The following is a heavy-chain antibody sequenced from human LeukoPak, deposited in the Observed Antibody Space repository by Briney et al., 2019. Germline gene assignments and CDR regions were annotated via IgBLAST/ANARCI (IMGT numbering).Heavy chain of an antibody. D-gene: IGHD3-3*01. V-gene: IGHV4-39*07. Sequence: SETLSLTCTVSGDSISSSSYYWGWIRQPPGKGLEWIGSIYYSGSTYYNPSLKSRVTISVDTSKNQFSLKLSSVTAADTAVYYCARESISDYDFWSGYYPYYFDYWGQGTLVTVSS. J-gene: IGHJ4*02. CDR1: GDSISSSSYY. CDR2: IYYSGST. CDR3: ARESISDYDFWSGYYPYYFDY.